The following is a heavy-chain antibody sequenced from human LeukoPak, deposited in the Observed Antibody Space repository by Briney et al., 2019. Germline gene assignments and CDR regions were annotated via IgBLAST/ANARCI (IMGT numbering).Heavy chain of an antibody. CDR3: AKNVVDRYYYDSSGYSEAHDAFDI. CDR1: GFTFSSYA. V-gene: IGHV3-23*01. Sequence: PGGSLRLSCAASGFTFSSYAMSWVRQAPGKGLEWVSAISGSGGSTYYADSVKGRFTTSRDNSKNTLYLQMNSLRAEDTAVYYCAKNVVDRYYYDSSGYSEAHDAFDIWGQGTMVTVSS. CDR2: ISGSGGST. J-gene: IGHJ3*02. D-gene: IGHD3-22*01.